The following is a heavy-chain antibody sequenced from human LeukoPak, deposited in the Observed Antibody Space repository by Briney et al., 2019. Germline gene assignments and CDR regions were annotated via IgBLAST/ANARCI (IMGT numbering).Heavy chain of an antibody. CDR1: GFTFSSHA. D-gene: IGHD3-10*01. CDR2: TSYDGSKK. V-gene: IGHV3-30*01. Sequence: GGSLRLSCAASGFTFSSHAMHWVRQAPGKGLEWVAVTSYDGSKKYYADSVKGRFTISRDNSKNTLFLEVNSLRAEDTAVYYCARGGSGSHYYYYYYMDVWGKGTTVTVSS. J-gene: IGHJ6*03. CDR3: ARGGSGSHYYYYYYMDV.